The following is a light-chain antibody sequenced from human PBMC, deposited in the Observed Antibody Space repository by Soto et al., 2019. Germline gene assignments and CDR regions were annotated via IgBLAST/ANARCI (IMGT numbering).Light chain of an antibody. CDR1: QSVSSSY. CDR2: GAS. V-gene: IGKV3-20*01. J-gene: IGKJ3*01. Sequence: EIVLTQSPGTLSLSPGERATLSCRASQSVSSSYLAWYQQKPGQAPRLLIYGASSRATGIPDRFSGSGSGTDFTLTISRLEPEVFAVYYCQQYGSFFGPGTKVDIK. CDR3: QQYGSF.